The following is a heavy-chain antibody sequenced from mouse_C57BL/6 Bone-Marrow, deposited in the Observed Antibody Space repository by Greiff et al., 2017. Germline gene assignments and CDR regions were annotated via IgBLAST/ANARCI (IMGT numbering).Heavy chain of an antibody. CDR2: IYPRDGST. J-gene: IGHJ1*03. Sequence: QVQLQQSGPELVKPGASVKLSCKASGYTFTSYDINWVKQRPGQGLEWIGWIYPRDGSTKYNEKFKGKATLTVDTASSTAYMELHSLTSDYSAVYFCARYYGSIPPTAYFDVWGTGTTVTVSS. CDR1: GYTFTSYD. D-gene: IGHD1-1*01. V-gene: IGHV1-85*01. CDR3: ARYYGSIPPTAYFDV.